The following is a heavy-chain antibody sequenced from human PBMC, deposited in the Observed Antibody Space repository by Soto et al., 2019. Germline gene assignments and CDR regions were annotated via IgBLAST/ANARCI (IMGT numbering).Heavy chain of an antibody. D-gene: IGHD2-8*01. V-gene: IGHV3-23*01. J-gene: IGHJ3*02. Sequence: PGGSLRLACAATVFAFSRYSMSWVRQAPGKGLEWVSFIGTADIYYADSVKGRFTISRDNSKNMVFLQMNSLRADDTAVYYCAKDHFTGNGVLDDFDIWGQGTMVTVSS. CDR2: IGTADI. CDR1: VFAFSRYS. CDR3: AKDHFTGNGVLDDFDI.